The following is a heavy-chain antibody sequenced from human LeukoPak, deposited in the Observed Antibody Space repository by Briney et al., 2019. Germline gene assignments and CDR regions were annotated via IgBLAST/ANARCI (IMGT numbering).Heavy chain of an antibody. V-gene: IGHV1-8*01. J-gene: IGHJ4*02. CDR1: GYTFTSYD. CDR2: MNPNSGNT. Sequence: AAVHVSCQDCGYTFTSYDINWVRQATGQGLEWMGWMNPNSGNTGYAQKLQGRVTMTRNTSISTAYMELSSLRSEDTAVNYGARAPLDSSGYYGEEYWGQGALVTASS. D-gene: IGHD3-22*01. CDR3: ARAPLDSSGYYGEEY.